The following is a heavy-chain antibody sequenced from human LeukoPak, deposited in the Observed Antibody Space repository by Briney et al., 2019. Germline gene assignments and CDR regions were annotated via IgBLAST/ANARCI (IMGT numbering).Heavy chain of an antibody. CDR3: AKGRYSGSYHYRADY. V-gene: IGHV3-73*01. CDR1: GFTFSGSA. D-gene: IGHD1-26*01. Sequence: GGSLRLSCAASGFTFSGSALHWVRQASGKGLEWVGRIRSTANGYATAYAASVKGRFTISRDDSKNTAYLQMDSLKTEDTAVYYCAKGRYSGSYHYRADYWGQGTLVTVSS. J-gene: IGHJ4*02. CDR2: IRSTANGYAT.